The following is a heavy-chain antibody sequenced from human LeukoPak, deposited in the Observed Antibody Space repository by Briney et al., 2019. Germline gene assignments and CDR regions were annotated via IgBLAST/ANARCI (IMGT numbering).Heavy chain of an antibody. CDR1: GGTSSSYA. CDR3: ARVGSGWYGDNFDY. J-gene: IGHJ4*02. Sequence: GASVKVSCKASGGTSSSYAISWVRQAPGQGLEWMGRINPNSGGTNYAQKFQGRVTMTRDTSISTAYMELSRLRSDDTAVYYCARVGSGWYGDNFDYWGQGTLVTVSS. V-gene: IGHV1-2*06. D-gene: IGHD6-19*01. CDR2: INPNSGGT.